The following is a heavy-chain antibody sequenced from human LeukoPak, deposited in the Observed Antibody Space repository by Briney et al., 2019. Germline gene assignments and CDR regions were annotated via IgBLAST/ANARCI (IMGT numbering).Heavy chain of an antibody. CDR1: GYTFTSYG. CDR2: ISAYNGNT. CDR3: ARDEKGEGYYYDSSGYPDAFDI. V-gene: IGHV1-18*01. Sequence: ASVKVSCKASGYTFTSYGISWVRQTPGQGLGWMGWISAYNGNTNYAQKLQGRVTMTTDTSTSTAYMELRSLRSDDTAVYYCARDEKGEGYYYDSSGYPDAFDIWGQVTMVTVSS. J-gene: IGHJ3*02. D-gene: IGHD3-22*01.